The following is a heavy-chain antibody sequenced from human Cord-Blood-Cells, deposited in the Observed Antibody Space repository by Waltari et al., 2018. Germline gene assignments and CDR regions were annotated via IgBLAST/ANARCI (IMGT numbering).Heavy chain of an antibody. CDR1: GFPVRSNY. CDR3: AREWKAAGTHWFDP. D-gene: IGHD6-13*01. V-gene: IGHV3-53*02. CDR2: IYSGGST. J-gene: IGHJ5*02. Sequence: EVQLVETGGGLIQPGGSLRLSCAASGFPVRSNYMSWVRQAPGKGLEWVSVIYSGGSTYYADSVKGRFTISRDNSKNTLYLQMNSLRAEDTAVYYCAREWKAAGTHWFDPWGQGTLVTVSS.